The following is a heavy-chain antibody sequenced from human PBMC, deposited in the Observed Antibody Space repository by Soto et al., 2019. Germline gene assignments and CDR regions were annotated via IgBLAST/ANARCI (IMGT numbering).Heavy chain of an antibody. CDR2: SYYSGRA. Sequence: SETLSLTCTVSGGSISAYYWRWIRQPPGRGLEWVGYSYYSGRANYNPSLKSRVTISVDTSKNQFSLKLSSVTAADTAVYYCARDTSHYDFWSGPSDFIRYMDVSGKGTTVTVSS. D-gene: IGHD3-3*01. J-gene: IGHJ6*03. CDR3: ARDTSHYDFWSGPSDFIRYMDV. V-gene: IGHV4-59*01. CDR1: GGSISAYY.